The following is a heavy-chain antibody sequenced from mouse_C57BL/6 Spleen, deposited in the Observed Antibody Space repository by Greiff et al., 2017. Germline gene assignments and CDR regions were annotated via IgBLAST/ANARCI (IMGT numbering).Heavy chain of an antibody. J-gene: IGHJ3*01. V-gene: IGHV1-26*01. CDR2: INPNNGGT. D-gene: IGHD1-1*01. CDR1: GYTFTDYY. CDR3: ARTTPVERGFAY. Sequence: VQLQQSGPELVKPGASVKISCKASGYTFTDYYMNWVKQSHGKSLEWIGDINPNNGGTSYNQKFKGKATLTVDKSSSTAYMELRSLTSEDSAVYYCARTTPVERGFAYWGQGTLVTVSA.